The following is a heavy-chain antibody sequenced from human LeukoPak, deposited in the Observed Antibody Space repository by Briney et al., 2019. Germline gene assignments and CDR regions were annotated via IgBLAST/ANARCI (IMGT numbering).Heavy chain of an antibody. J-gene: IGHJ4*02. Sequence: PGGSLRLSCAASGFTFRNYWMHWVRQAPGEGLVWVSRINNDGSYTIYADSVKGRFTISRDNAKNTLYLQMNSLRPEDTAVYYCAKDGPLPDYGDYADSLDYWGQGTLVTVSS. CDR3: AKDGPLPDYGDYADSLDY. CDR1: GFTFRNYW. CDR2: INNDGSYT. D-gene: IGHD4-17*01. V-gene: IGHV3-74*01.